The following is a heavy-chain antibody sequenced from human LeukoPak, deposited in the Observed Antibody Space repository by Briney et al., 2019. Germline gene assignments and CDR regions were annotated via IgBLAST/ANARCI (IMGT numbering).Heavy chain of an antibody. J-gene: IGHJ4*02. V-gene: IGHV3-9*01. D-gene: IGHD4-17*01. CDR3: ARPQGRATVIPFDY. CDR2: ISWNSGSI. CDR1: GFTFDDYA. Sequence: GRSLRLSCAASGFTFDDYAMHWVRQAPGKGLEWVSGISWNSGSIGYADSVKGRFTISRDNAKNSLYLQMNSLRAEDTAVYYCARPQGRATVIPFDYWGQGTLVTVSS.